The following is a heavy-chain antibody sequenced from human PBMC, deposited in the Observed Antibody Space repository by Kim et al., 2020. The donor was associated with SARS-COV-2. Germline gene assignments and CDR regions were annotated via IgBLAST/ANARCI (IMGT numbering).Heavy chain of an antibody. D-gene: IGHD2-2*01. CDR2: LSGSGEST. CDR1: GFTFRTYA. J-gene: IGHJ4*01. CDR3: AKAHTPSLLVEGLDY. Sequence: GGSLRLSCVASGFTFRTYAMNWVRQAPGKGLEWVSALSGSGESTYYADSVKGRFTISRDNSKNTLYLQMNSLRADDTAVYYCAKAHTPSLLVEGLDYGG. V-gene: IGHV3-23*01.